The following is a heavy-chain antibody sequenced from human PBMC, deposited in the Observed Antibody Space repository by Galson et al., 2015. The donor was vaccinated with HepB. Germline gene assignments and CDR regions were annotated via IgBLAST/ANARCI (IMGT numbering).Heavy chain of an antibody. Sequence: SLRLSCAASGVTFSNYGFHWVRQAPGKGLEWVTVISYDGSNKYYGDSVKGRFTISRDNSKNTLYLQMHSLRAEDTAVYYCARDQGKGLVRGERTGSGSPSRYYYYGMDVWGQGTTVTVSS. D-gene: IGHD3-10*01. CDR3: ARDQGKGLVRGERTGSGSPSRYYYYGMDV. V-gene: IGHV3-30*03. J-gene: IGHJ6*02. CDR2: ISYDGSNK. CDR1: GVTFSNYG.